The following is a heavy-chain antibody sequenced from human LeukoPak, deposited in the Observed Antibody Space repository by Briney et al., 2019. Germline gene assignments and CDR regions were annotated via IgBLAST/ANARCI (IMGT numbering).Heavy chain of an antibody. J-gene: IGHJ5*02. Sequence: PGGSLRLSCAASGFTFSSYAMHWVRQAPGKGLEWVAVISYDGSNKYYADSVKGRFTISRDNSRNTLYLQMNSLRAEDTAVYYCARDLYGDNWFDPWGQGTLVAVSS. CDR3: ARDLYGDNWFDP. CDR2: ISYDGSNK. CDR1: GFTFSSYA. D-gene: IGHD3-10*01. V-gene: IGHV3-30-3*01.